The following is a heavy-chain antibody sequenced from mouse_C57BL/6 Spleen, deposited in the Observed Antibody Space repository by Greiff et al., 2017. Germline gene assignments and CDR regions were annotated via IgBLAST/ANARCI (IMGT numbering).Heavy chain of an antibody. J-gene: IGHJ4*01. CDR3: TTGATVVARYAMDY. V-gene: IGHV14-4*01. D-gene: IGHD1-1*01. Sequence: EVQRVESGAELVRPGASVKLSCTASGFNIKDDYMHWVKQRPEQGLEWIGWIDPENGDTEYASKFQGKATITADTSSNTAYLQLSSLTSEDTAVYYCTTGATVVARYAMDYWGQGTSVTVSS. CDR1: GFNIKDDY. CDR2: IDPENGDT.